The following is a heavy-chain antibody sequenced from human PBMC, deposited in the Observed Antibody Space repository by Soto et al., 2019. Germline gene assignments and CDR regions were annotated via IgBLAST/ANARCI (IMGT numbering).Heavy chain of an antibody. J-gene: IGHJ3*01. CDR1: GFTFSTHW. CDR3: ATTQGDGHNLASSAFDF. V-gene: IGHV3-74*01. Sequence: EVQLVESGGGLVQPGGSPRLSCAASGFTFSTHWMHWVRQAPGRGLVWVSRINSDESNKVYADSVKGRFTISRDNAKNTLFLQMDNLRAEDTAVYYCATTQGDGHNLASSAFDFWGQGTMVTVSS. CDR2: INSDESNK. D-gene: IGHD3-16*01.